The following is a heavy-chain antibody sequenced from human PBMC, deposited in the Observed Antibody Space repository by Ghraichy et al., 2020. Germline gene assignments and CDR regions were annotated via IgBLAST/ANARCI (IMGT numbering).Heavy chain of an antibody. CDR2: FLYSGTT. CDR1: GGSIRSSTYD. CDR3: ARRGVSQAGIDY. D-gene: IGHD3-3*01. V-gene: IGHV4-39*07. Sequence: SETLSLTCTVSGGSIRSSTYDWDWIRQPPGKGLEWIGRFLYSGTTDYNPSLKSRVTISGDTSRNQLSLKLTSVTAADTAMYYCARRGVSQAGIDYWGQGTLVTVSS. J-gene: IGHJ4*02.